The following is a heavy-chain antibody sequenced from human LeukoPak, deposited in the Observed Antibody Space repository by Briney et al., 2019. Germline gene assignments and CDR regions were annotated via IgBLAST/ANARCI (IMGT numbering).Heavy chain of an antibody. Sequence: SETLSLTCTVSGGSTSSGGYYWSWIRQHPGKGLEWIGYIYYSGSTYYNPSLKSRITISVDTSKNQFSLKLSSVTAADTAVYYCARGFGGSSTSYAYPFGHWGQGTLVTVSS. J-gene: IGHJ5*02. D-gene: IGHD2-2*01. CDR3: ARGFGGSSTSYAYPFGH. CDR1: GGSTSSGGYY. V-gene: IGHV4-31*03. CDR2: IYYSGST.